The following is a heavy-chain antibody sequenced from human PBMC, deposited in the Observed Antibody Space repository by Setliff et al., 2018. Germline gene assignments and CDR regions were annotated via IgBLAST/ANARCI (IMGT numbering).Heavy chain of an antibody. J-gene: IGHJ4*02. Sequence: SETLSLTCTVSGASISTNSYYWGWIRQPPGKGLEWIGTLYYTGSTYYNPSLKSRVAISVDTSKNQFSLKVNSVTAADTAVYYCANYSSGNFDYWGQGTLVTVSS. CDR2: LYYTGST. V-gene: IGHV4-39*01. CDR1: GASISTNSYY. CDR3: ANYSSGNFDY. D-gene: IGHD6-19*01.